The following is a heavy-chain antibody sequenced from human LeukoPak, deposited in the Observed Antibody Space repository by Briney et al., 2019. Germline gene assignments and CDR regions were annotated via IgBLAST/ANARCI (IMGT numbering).Heavy chain of an antibody. CDR1: GYTLTELS. CDR3: ARSSGYYL. J-gene: IGHJ5*02. D-gene: IGHD5-12*01. Sequence: ASVKVSCKVSGYTLTELSMHWVRQAPGKGLEWMGGFDPEDGETIYAQKFKGRVTMTRDTSISTAYLELNNLRSDDTAMYYCARSSGYYLWGQGTLVTVSS. V-gene: IGHV1-24*01. CDR2: FDPEDGET.